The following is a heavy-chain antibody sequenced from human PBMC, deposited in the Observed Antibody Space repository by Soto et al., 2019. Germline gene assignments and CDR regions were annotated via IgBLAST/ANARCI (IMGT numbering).Heavy chain of an antibody. D-gene: IGHD1-26*01. J-gene: IGHJ4*02. V-gene: IGHV4-4*02. CDR3: ARVYSGSYSDS. CDR2: IFHSGST. CDR1: GASIRSNNR. Sequence: QVQLQESGPGLVKPSGTLSLTCAVSGASIRSNNRWSWVRQPPGKGLGWIGEIFHSGSTNYNPSLKTRLTISVDKSKNQFSLKLSSVTAADTAVYYCARVYSGSYSDSWGRGTLVTVSS.